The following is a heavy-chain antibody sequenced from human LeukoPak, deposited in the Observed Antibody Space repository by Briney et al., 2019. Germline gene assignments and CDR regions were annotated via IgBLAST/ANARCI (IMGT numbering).Heavy chain of an antibody. CDR2: IYYSGST. D-gene: IGHD3-10*01. Sequence: SETLSLTCTVSGGSISSSSYYWGWIRQPPGKGLEWIGSIYYSGSTYYNPSLKSRVTISVDTSKNQFSLKLSSVTAADTAVYYCARGSRPVDPWGQGTLVTVSS. J-gene: IGHJ5*02. CDR1: GGSISSSSYY. V-gene: IGHV4-39*07. CDR3: ARGSRPVDP.